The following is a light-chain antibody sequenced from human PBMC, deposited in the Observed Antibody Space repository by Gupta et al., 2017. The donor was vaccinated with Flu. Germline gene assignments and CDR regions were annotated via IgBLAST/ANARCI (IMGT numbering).Light chain of an antibody. CDR2: KAS. CDR3: QQYCTYPPT. Sequence: DIQMTPSPSALSASVGDRVSITCRASQGISSYLAWYQQKPGKAPNLLIYKASSLNSGVPSRFSASGYGTEFTLTISTLHPDDFATYYCQQYCTYPPTFGPGTKVDFK. CDR1: QGISSY. V-gene: IGKV1-5*03. J-gene: IGKJ3*01.